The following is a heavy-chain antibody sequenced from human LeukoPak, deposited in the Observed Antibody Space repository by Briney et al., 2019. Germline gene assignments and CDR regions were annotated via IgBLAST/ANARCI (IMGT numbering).Heavy chain of an antibody. CDR3: AYTSGSSGWPFDY. D-gene: IGHD6-19*01. J-gene: IGHJ4*02. CDR2: INAGNGNT. CDR1: GYTFTSYA. Sequence: GASVKASGKASGYTFTSYAMHWVRQAAGQRLDWMGWINAGNGNTKYSQKFQGRVTITRDTSASTAYMELSSLRSEDTAVYYCAYTSGSSGWPFDYWGQGTLVTVSS. V-gene: IGHV1-3*01.